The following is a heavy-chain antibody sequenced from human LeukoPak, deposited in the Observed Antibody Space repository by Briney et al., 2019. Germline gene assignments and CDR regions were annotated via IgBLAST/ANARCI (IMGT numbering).Heavy chain of an antibody. V-gene: IGHV3-30*04. CDR2: ISYDGSNK. CDR3: ARTDAAAGLLAFDI. J-gene: IGHJ3*02. CDR1: GFTFNSYA. D-gene: IGHD6-13*01. Sequence: GGSLRLSCAASGFTFNSYAMKWVRQAPGKGLEWVAVISYDGSNKYYADSVKGRFTISRDNSKNTLYLQMNSLRAEDTAVYYCARTDAAAGLLAFDIWGQGTMVTVSS.